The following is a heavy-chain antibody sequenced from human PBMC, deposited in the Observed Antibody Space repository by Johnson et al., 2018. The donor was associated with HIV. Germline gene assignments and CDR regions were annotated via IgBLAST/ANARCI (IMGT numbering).Heavy chain of an antibody. CDR3: AVITGARGYAFDI. Sequence: VQLVESGGGLIQPGGSLRLSCAASGFSVSTSYMTWVRQAPQKGLEWVPVIHSGGNTFYADSVQGRFTISRDNSKNTLYLQLSSLRAEDTAVYFCAVITGARGYAFDIWGHGTLVTVSS. CDR2: IHSGGNT. CDR1: GFSVSTSY. J-gene: IGHJ3*02. D-gene: IGHD1-20*01. V-gene: IGHV3-66*03.